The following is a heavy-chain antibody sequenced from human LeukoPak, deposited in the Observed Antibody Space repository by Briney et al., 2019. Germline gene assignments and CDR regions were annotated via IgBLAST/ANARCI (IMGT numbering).Heavy chain of an antibody. CDR3: AREGGSSSSWYLGVGY. CDR2: ISYDGSNE. CDR1: GFTFSSYA. Sequence: GRSLRLSCAASGFTFSSYAMHWVRQAPGKGLEWVAVISYDGSNEYYADSVKGRFTISRDNSKNTLYLQMNSLRAEDTAVYYCAREGGSSSSWYLGVGYWGQGTLVTVSS. J-gene: IGHJ4*02. D-gene: IGHD6-13*01. V-gene: IGHV3-30-3*01.